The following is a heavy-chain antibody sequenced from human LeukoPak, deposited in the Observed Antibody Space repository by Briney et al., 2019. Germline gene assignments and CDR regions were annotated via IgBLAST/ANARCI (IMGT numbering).Heavy chain of an antibody. D-gene: IGHD6-13*01. J-gene: IGHJ3*02. CDR1: GFTFSSYA. CDR3: ARELKIAAAGTVAFDI. CDR2: ISGSGGST. V-gene: IGHV3-23*01. Sequence: GGSLRLSCAASGFTFSSYAMSWVRQAPGKGLEWVSAISGSGGSTYYADSVKGRFAISRDNSKNTLYLQMNSLRAEDTAVFYCARELKIAAAGTVAFDIWGQGTMVTVSS.